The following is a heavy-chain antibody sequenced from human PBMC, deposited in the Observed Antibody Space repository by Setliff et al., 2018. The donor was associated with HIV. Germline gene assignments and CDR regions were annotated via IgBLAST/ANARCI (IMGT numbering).Heavy chain of an antibody. V-gene: IGHV1-2*02. CDR3: ALASIVSTARWNH. Sequence: ASVKVSCKASGYTFTGYYMHWARQAPGQGLEWMGWINPNDGAAHYAQGFHGRVTMTRDTSISTAYMDLSSLTSDDTAVYYCALASIVSTARWNHWGRGTLVTVSS. CDR2: INPNDGAA. J-gene: IGHJ5*02. CDR1: GYTFTGYY. D-gene: IGHD1-26*01.